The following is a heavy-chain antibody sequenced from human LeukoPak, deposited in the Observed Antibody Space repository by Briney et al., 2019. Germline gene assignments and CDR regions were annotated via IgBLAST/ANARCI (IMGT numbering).Heavy chain of an antibody. CDR1: GFTVSSNY. J-gene: IGHJ4*02. Sequence: GGSLRLSCAASGFTVSSNYMSWVRPAPGKGLEWVAVISYDGSKTYYADSVKGRFTISRDNSKNTLYLQMNSLTAEDTAVYSCAKDLGGGNSYGEGLDYWGQGTLVTVSS. CDR3: AKDLGGGNSYGEGLDY. V-gene: IGHV3-30*18. CDR2: ISYDGSKT. D-gene: IGHD5-18*01.